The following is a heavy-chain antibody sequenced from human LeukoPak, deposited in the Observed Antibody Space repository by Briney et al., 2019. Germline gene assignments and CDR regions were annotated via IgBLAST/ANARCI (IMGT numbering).Heavy chain of an antibody. CDR1: GGSISSGDYY. Sequence: PSETLSLICTVSGGSISSGDYYWSWIRQPPGKGLEWIGYIYYSGSTYYNPSLKSRVTISVDTSKNQFSLKLSSVTAADTAVYYCARSFVVPATIFDYWGQGTLVTVSS. D-gene: IGHD2-2*01. CDR2: IYYSGST. V-gene: IGHV4-30-4*08. J-gene: IGHJ4*02. CDR3: ARSFVVPATIFDY.